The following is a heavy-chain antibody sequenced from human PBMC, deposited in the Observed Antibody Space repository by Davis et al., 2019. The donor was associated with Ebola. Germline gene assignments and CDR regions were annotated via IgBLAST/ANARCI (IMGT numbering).Heavy chain of an antibody. CDR3: ARERLECGGDCHDY. D-gene: IGHD2-21*01. CDR1: GFTFSSYE. CDR2: ISQTGTI. Sequence: GESLKISCAASGFTFSSYEMHWVRQAPGKGLEWVSYISQTGTIYYADSVKGRFTISRDNARNSLHLQMNSLRAEDTAVYYCARERLECGGDCHDYWGQGTLVTVSS. J-gene: IGHJ4*02. V-gene: IGHV3-48*03.